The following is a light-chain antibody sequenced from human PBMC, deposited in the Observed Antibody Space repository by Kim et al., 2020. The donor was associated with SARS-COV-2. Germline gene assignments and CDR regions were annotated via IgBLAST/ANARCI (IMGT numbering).Light chain of an antibody. CDR1: TSDIGTNH. J-gene: IGLJ2*01. CDR3: ATWDDSLGGVL. Sequence: RVTISCSGSTSDIGTNHISWDQHHPGTAPQPPIFSTNQRTSGVASRFSCSTSGTSASLAISGLQSEDEAHYYCATWDDSLGGVLFGGGPQLTVL. CDR2: STN. V-gene: IGLV1-47*01.